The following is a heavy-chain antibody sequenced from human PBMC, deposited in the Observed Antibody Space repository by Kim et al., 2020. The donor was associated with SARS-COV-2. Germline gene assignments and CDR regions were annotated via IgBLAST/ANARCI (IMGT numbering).Heavy chain of an antibody. CDR1: GFTFDDYA. V-gene: IGHV3-43*02. D-gene: IGHD3-3*01. J-gene: IGHJ6*03. Sequence: GGSLRLSCAASGFTFDDYAMHWVRQAPGKGLEWVSLISGDGGSTYYADSVKGRFTISRDNSKNSLYLQMNSLRTEDTALYYCAKDYRTYYDFWSGYYRIGDDYYYYYMDVWGKGTTVTVSS. CDR3: AKDYRTYYDFWSGYYRIGDDYYYYYMDV. CDR2: ISGDGGST.